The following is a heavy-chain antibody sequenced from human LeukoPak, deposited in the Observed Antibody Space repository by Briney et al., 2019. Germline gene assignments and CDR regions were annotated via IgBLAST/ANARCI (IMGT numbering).Heavy chain of an antibody. Sequence: ASVKVSCKASGYTFTGYYMHWVRQAPGQGLEWMGWINPNSGGTNYAQKFQGRVTMTRDTSISTAYMELSRLRSDDMAVYYCARGISNRYSDRYFDYWGQGTLVTVSS. CDR1: GYTFTGYY. CDR2: INPNSGGT. D-gene: IGHD6-13*01. V-gene: IGHV1-2*02. CDR3: ARGISNRYSDRYFDY. J-gene: IGHJ4*02.